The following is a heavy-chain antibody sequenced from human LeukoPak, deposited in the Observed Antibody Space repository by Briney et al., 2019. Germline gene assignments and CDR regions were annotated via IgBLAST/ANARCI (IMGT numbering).Heavy chain of an antibody. Sequence: GESLKISCEASGYNFTNYWIAWVRQMPGKGLEWMGTTYPGDSVTKYSPSVQGQVTISADKSTSTAYLQWSSLRASDTAIYYCARQFGITLIRGVFGFWGQGNLVTVSS. CDR3: ARQFGITLIRGVFGF. CDR2: TYPGDSVT. J-gene: IGHJ4*02. D-gene: IGHD3-10*01. V-gene: IGHV5-51*01. CDR1: GYNFTNYW.